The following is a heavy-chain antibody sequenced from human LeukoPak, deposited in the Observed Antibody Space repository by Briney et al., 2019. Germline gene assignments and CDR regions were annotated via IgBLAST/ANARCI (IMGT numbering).Heavy chain of an antibody. CDR1: GGTFSSYA. CDR3: ARDPLEVGATTYFDY. Sequence: GASVKVSCKASGGTFSSYAISWVRQAPGQGLEWMGRIIPILGIANYAQKFQGRVTITAGKSTSTAYMELSSLRSEDTAVYYCARDPLEVGATTYFDYWGQGTLVTVSS. J-gene: IGHJ4*02. CDR2: IIPILGIA. V-gene: IGHV1-69*04. D-gene: IGHD1-26*01.